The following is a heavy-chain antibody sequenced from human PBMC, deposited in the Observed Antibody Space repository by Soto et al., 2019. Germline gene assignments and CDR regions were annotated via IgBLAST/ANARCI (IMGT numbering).Heavy chain of an antibody. Sequence: SETLALTCTVSGGSIRSGGYYWSWIRQHPGKGLEWIGYIYYSGSTYYNPSLKSRVTISVDTSKNQFSLKLSSVTAADTAVYYCAREVYDFWTSDWFDPWGQGTLVTVSS. D-gene: IGHD3-3*01. J-gene: IGHJ5*02. CDR1: GGSIRSGGYY. V-gene: IGHV4-31*03. CDR3: AREVYDFWTSDWFDP. CDR2: IYYSGST.